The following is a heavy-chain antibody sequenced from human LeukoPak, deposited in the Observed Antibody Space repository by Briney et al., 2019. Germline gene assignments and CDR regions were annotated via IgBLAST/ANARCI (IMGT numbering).Heavy chain of an antibody. CDR3: AREGGDDYGSGSYYPDDY. V-gene: IGHV4-38-2*02. CDR2: IYHSGST. CDR1: GYSISSGYY. J-gene: IGHJ4*02. Sequence: EPLSLTLTFSGYSISSGYYWGWSRRPPGKGRAWIGSIYHSGSTYYNPSLKSRVTISVDTSKNQFSLKLSSVTAADTAVYYCAREGGDDYGSGSYYPDDYWGQGTLVTVSS. D-gene: IGHD3-10*01.